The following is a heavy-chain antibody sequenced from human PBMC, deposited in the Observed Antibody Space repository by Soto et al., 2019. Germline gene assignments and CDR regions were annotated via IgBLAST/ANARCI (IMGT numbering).Heavy chain of an antibody. Sequence: QVQLVESGGGVVQPGRSLRLSCAASGFTFSSYAMHWVRQAPGKGLAWVAVISYDGSNKYYADSVKGRFTISRDNSKNTLYLQMNSLRAEDTAVYYCARDRRIAAAGTYYYYYGMDVWGQGTTVTVSS. CDR2: ISYDGSNK. CDR1: GFTFSSYA. V-gene: IGHV3-30-3*01. CDR3: ARDRRIAAAGTYYYYYGMDV. D-gene: IGHD6-13*01. J-gene: IGHJ6*02.